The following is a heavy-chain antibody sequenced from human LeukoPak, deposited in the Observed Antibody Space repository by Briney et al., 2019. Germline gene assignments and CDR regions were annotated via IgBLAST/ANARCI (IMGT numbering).Heavy chain of an antibody. D-gene: IGHD2-2*01. Sequence: ESGPTLVNPTQTLTLTCTFSGFSLSTSGVGVGWIRQPPGKALEWLALIYWDDDKRYSPSLKSRLTTTKDTSKNQVVLTMTNMDPVDTATYDCAQGLAEYQLLYYFDYWGQGTLVTVSS. CDR2: IYWDDDK. V-gene: IGHV2-5*02. J-gene: IGHJ4*02. CDR1: GFSLSTSGVG. CDR3: AQGLAEYQLLYYFDY.